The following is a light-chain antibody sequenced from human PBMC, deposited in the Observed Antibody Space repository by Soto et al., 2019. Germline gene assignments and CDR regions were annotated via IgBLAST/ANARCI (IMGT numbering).Light chain of an antibody. CDR2: LGS. Sequence: DIVMTQSPLSLPVTPGEPASISCRSSQSLLHSNGYNYLDWYLQKPGQSPQLLIYLGSNRASGVPDRFSGSGSGTDFTLKTSRVEAEDVGVYYCMQALQTPTTFGQGTKV. J-gene: IGKJ1*01. V-gene: IGKV2-28*01. CDR3: MQALQTPTT. CDR1: QSLLHSNGYNY.